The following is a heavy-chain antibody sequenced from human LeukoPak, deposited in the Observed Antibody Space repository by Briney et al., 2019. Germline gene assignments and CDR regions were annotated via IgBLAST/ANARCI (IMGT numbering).Heavy chain of an antibody. Sequence: GGSLRLSCAASGFTFSRYAMHWVRQAPGKGLEYVSAISSKGGSTYYANSVKGRFAISRDNSKNTLYLQMGSLRAEDMAVYYCAREGDYYDSSGYYYVGGVIDYWGQGTLVSVSS. CDR3: AREGDYYDSSGYYYVGGVIDY. J-gene: IGHJ4*02. V-gene: IGHV3-64*01. CDR2: ISSKGGST. CDR1: GFTFSRYA. D-gene: IGHD3-22*01.